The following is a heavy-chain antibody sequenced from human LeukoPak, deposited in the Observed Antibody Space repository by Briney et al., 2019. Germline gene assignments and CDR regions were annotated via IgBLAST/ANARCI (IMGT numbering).Heavy chain of an antibody. CDR2: ISSSSSTI. J-gene: IGHJ4*02. CDR3: ARDGGIIYSGYDGEVYFDY. CDR1: GFTFSSYS. Sequence: GGSLRLSCAASGFTFSSYSMNWVRQAPGKGLEWVSYISSSSSTIYYADSVKGRFTISRDNAKNSLYLQMNSLRAEDTAVYYCARDGGIIYSGYDGEVYFDYWGQGTLVTVSS. D-gene: IGHD5-12*01. V-gene: IGHV3-48*04.